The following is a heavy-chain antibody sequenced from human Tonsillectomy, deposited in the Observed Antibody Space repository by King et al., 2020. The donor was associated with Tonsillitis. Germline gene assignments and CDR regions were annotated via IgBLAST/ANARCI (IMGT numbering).Heavy chain of an antibody. V-gene: IGHV3-11*06. Sequence: VQLVESGGGLVKPGGSLRLSCAASGFTFSDYYMSWIRQAPGKGLEWVSYISDSSSYTNYADSVKGRFTISRDNAKNSLYLQMNSLRAEDTAVYYCARDRPVAGKEPDFDGGGQGTLVTVSS. CDR3: ARDRPVAGKEPDFDG. D-gene: IGHD6-19*01. J-gene: IGHJ4*02. CDR1: GFTFSDYY. CDR2: ISDSSSYT.